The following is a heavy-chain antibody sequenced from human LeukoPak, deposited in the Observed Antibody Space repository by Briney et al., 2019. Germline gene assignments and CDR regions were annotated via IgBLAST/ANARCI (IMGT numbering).Heavy chain of an antibody. D-gene: IGHD3-16*01. V-gene: IGHV3-74*01. CDR1: GFTFSSYW. J-gene: IGHJ4*02. CDR3: ARVSPYDYVPRYYFDY. Sequence: RTGGSLRLSCAASGFTFSSYWMHWVRQAPGKELVWVSRINSDGSSTSYADSVKGRFTISRDNAKNTLYLQMNSLRAEDTAVYYCARVSPYDYVPRYYFDYWGQGTLVTVSS. CDR2: INSDGSST.